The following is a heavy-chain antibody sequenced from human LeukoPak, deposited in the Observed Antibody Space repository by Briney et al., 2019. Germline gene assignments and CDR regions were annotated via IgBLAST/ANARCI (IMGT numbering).Heavy chain of an antibody. J-gene: IGHJ4*02. CDR1: GYTFTSYY. V-gene: IGHV1-18*01. CDR3: ARGLGGSGSYSLTFDS. CDR2: ISAYNGNT. D-gene: IGHD1-26*01. Sequence: ASVKAFCKASGYTFTSYYINWVRLAPGQGLEWMGWISAYNGNTKYAQKLQGRVTMTTDTSTCTAYMDLRSLRSDDTAVYYCARGLGGSGSYSLTFDSWGQGTLVAVSS.